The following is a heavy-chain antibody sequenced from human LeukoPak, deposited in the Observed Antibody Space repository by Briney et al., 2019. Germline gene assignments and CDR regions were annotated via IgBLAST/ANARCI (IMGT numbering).Heavy chain of an antibody. Sequence: ASVKVSCKASGYTFTGYYMHWVRQAPGQGLEWMGWMNPNSGNTGYAQKFQGRVTMTRNTSISTAYMELSSLRSEDTAVYYCARGSRRSSTYYYDSSGLNWFDPWGQGTLVTVSS. J-gene: IGHJ5*02. CDR1: GYTFTGYY. D-gene: IGHD3-22*01. V-gene: IGHV1-8*02. CDR2: MNPNSGNT. CDR3: ARGSRRSSTYYYDSSGLNWFDP.